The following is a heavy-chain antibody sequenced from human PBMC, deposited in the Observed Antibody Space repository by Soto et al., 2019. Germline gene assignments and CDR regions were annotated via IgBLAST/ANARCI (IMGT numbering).Heavy chain of an antibody. D-gene: IGHD4-17*01. Sequence: QMQLVESGGGVVQPGRSVRLSCAASGFTFSSNAMHWVRQAPGKGLEWVAVMSYDGSNEYYADSVKGRFTISRDNSKNTLYLQMNSLRAEDTAVYYCARDSILSGTTRPPPLDYWGQGTLVTVSS. CDR1: GFTFSSNA. CDR3: ARDSILSGTTRPPPLDY. CDR2: MSYDGSNE. V-gene: IGHV3-30-3*01. J-gene: IGHJ4*02.